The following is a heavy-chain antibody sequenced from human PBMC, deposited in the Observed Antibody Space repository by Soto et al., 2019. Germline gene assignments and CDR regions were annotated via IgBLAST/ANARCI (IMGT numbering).Heavy chain of an antibody. D-gene: IGHD2-2*01. CDR1: GFTFTSSA. CDR3: SADPGYPLTPLVHSTDI. J-gene: IGHJ6*02. CDR2: IVVGSGNT. Sequence: SVKVSSKASGFTFTSSAVQWVRQARGQRLDCIGWIVVGSGNTNYAQNCQERVTITRAMSTSTAYMKLSSLRSEDTAVYDCSADPGYPLTPLVHSTDIWG. V-gene: IGHV1-58*01.